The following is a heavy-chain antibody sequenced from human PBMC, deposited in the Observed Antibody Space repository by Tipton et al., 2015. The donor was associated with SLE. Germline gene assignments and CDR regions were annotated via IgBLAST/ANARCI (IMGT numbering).Heavy chain of an antibody. V-gene: IGHV4-34*01. J-gene: IGHJ4*02. CDR3: ARAGNYDVLTGYFPVAFDY. Sequence: LRLSCAVSGGHFSGYFWSWIRQSPGRGLEWIGEINHRGNTNYNPSLESRVTISVDSSKRRFSLNLDSVTAADAAVYYCARAGNYDVLTGYFPVAFDYWGQGALVAVSS. D-gene: IGHD3-9*01. CDR2: INHRGNT. CDR1: GGHFSGYF.